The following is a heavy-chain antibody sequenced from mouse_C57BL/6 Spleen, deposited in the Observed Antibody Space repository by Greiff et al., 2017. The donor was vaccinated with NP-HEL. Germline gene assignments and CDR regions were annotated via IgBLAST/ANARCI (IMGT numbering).Heavy chain of an antibody. J-gene: IGHJ1*03. D-gene: IGHD2-4*01. CDR3: ARRGYDYDWYFDV. CDR2: IYPSDSET. Sequence: VQLQQPGAELVRPGSSVKLSCKASGYNFTSYWMDWVKQRPGQGLEWIGNIYPSDSETHYNQKFKDKATLTVDKSSSTAYMQLSSLTSEDSAVYYCARRGYDYDWYFDVWGTGTTVTVSS. V-gene: IGHV1-61*01. CDR1: GYNFTSYW.